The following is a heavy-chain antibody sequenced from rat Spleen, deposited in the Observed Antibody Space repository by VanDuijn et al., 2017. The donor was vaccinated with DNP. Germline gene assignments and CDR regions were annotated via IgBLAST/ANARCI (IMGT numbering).Heavy chain of an antibody. D-gene: IGHD5-1*01. J-gene: IGHJ3*01. V-gene: IGHV5-7*01. CDR1: GFSLTSYG. Sequence: VQLKESGPGLVQPSQTLSLTCTVSGFSLTSYGVSWVRQAPKKGLEWVATITYDGSNTYYRYSVRGRFTISRDNTENTLYLQMDSLRSDDTATYYCPRLGERLFDYWGQGTLVTVSS. CDR2: ITYDGSNT. CDR3: PRLGERLFDY.